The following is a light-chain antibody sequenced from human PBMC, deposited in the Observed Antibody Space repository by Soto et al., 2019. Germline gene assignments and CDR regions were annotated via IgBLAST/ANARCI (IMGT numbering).Light chain of an antibody. CDR3: SSYAGSNGVI. J-gene: IGLJ2*01. CDR1: SSDVGAYSY. CDR2: EVT. Sequence: QSALTQPPSASGSPGQSVTISCTGTSSDVGAYSYVSWYQQYPGKAPELMIYEVTKRPSGVPERFSGSKSGNTASLTVSGLQAEDEAAYYCSSYAGSNGVIFGGGTKLTVL. V-gene: IGLV2-8*01.